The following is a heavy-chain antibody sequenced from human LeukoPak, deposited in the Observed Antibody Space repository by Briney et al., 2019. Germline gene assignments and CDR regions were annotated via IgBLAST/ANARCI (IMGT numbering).Heavy chain of an antibody. CDR2: INPNSGNT. Sequence: ASVKVSCKASGYTFTGYYMHWVRQAPGQGLEWMGWINPNSGNTGYAQKFQGRVTMTRNTSISTAYMELSSLRSEDTAVYYCARGRRSLTMIVVVITYYFGYWGQGTLVTVSS. CDR1: GYTFTGYY. CDR3: ARGRRSLTMIVVVITYYFGY. D-gene: IGHD3-22*01. J-gene: IGHJ4*02. V-gene: IGHV1-8*02.